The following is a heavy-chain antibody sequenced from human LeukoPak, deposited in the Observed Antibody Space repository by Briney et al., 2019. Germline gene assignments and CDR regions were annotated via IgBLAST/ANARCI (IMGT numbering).Heavy chain of an antibody. V-gene: IGHV3-23*01. Sequence: GGSLRLSCAASGFTFSAYAMSWVRQAPGKGLEWVSGIPGSGVDTFYADSVKGRFTISRDNSKSTLYLQMNSLRAEDTAIYYCAKVGWELPGDYWGQGTLVTVSS. J-gene: IGHJ4*02. CDR2: IPGSGVDT. CDR1: GFTFSAYA. D-gene: IGHD1-26*01. CDR3: AKVGWELPGDY.